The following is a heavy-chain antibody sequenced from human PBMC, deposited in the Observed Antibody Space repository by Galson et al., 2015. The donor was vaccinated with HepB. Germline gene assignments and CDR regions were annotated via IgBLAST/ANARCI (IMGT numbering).Heavy chain of an antibody. V-gene: IGHV3-30-3*01. CDR2: IAYDGSNK. CDR3: ARGYCSSISCVFEY. D-gene: IGHD2-2*01. Sequence: SLRLSCAASGFTFSGYAMHWVRQAPGKGLEWVAVIAYDGSNKYYADSVKGRFTISRDNSKNTLNLQMSSLRAEDTAVYYCARGYCSSISCVFEYWGQGTLVTVSS. CDR1: GFTFSGYA. J-gene: IGHJ4*02.